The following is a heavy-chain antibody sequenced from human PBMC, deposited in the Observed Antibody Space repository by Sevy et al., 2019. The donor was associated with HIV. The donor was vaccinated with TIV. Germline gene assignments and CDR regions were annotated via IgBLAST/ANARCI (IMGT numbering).Heavy chain of an antibody. J-gene: IGHJ4*02. V-gene: IGHV3-30*18. CDR1: RFTFSTYD. D-gene: IGHD3-16*01. CDR3: AEGQGYDYIWGNERSEYYFDY. Sequence: GGSLRLSCAASRFTFSTYDIHWVRQAPGKGLEWVAVISHDGRYQYYTDSVKGRFTISRDGSKNKAYLQMNSLRADDSGVHYGAEGQGYDYIWGNERSEYYFDYWGQGTLVTVSS. CDR2: ISHDGRYQ.